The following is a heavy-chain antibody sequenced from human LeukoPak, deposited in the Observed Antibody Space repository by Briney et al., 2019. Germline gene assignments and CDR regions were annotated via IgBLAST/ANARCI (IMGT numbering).Heavy chain of an antibody. CDR1: GYTFTTYD. J-gene: IGHJ4*02. D-gene: IGHD6-19*01. Sequence: ASVKVSCKASGYTFTTYDINWVRQATGQGLEWMGWMNLKSGNAGYALNFQGRVTITRDTSISTVYMELSGLRSEDTAVYYCARVAGSIDYWGQGTLVTVSS. V-gene: IGHV1-8*02. CDR2: MNLKSGNA. CDR3: ARVAGSIDY.